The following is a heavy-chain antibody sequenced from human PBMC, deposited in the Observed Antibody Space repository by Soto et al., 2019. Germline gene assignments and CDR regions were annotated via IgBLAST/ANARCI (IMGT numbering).Heavy chain of an antibody. CDR2: IYYSGST. V-gene: IGHV4-31*03. CDR3: ARALPDCSSPSCYGGGDYFDY. J-gene: IGHJ4*02. Sequence: QVQLQESGPGLVKPSQTLSLTCTVSGGSISSGGYYWSWIRQHPGKGLEWIGYIYYSGSTYYNPSLKSRVTISVATSKNQFSLKLSSVTAADTAVYYCARALPDCSSPSCYGGGDYFDYWGQGTLVTVSS. CDR1: GGSISSGGYY. D-gene: IGHD2-2*01.